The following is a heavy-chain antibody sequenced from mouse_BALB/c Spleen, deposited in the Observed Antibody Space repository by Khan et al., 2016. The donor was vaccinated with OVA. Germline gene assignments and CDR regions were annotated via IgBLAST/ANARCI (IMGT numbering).Heavy chain of an antibody. J-gene: IGHJ3*01. V-gene: IGHV14-4*02. D-gene: IGHD2-1*01. CDR2: IDPENGDT. CDR3: RAAKVTLWFAS. Sequence: VQLQQSGAELVRSGASVKLSCTASGFNIKDYYIHWMKQRPKQGLEWIGWIDPENGDTECAPKFQGKATMTADISSNTAYLLLSSLTSGDTAGYYCRAAKVTLWFASWGQGSLGTGSA. CDR1: GFNIKDYY.